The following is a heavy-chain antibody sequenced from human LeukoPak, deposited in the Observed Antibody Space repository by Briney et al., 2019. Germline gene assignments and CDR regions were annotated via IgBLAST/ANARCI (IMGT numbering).Heavy chain of an antibody. D-gene: IGHD2-2*01. CDR3: ARSLPAAI. J-gene: IGHJ4*02. CDR2: ISGSGSTI. V-gene: IGHV3-48*01. CDR1: GFTFSTYS. Sequence: GGSLRLSCAASGFTFSTYSMNWVRQAPGKGLEWISYISGSGSTIYYADSVKGRFTISRDNAKNSLYLQMNSLRGEDTAVYYCARSLPAAIWGQGTLVTVSS.